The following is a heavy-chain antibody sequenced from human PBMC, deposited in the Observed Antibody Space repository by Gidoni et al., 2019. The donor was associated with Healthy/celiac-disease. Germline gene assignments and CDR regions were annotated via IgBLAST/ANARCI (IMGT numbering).Heavy chain of an antibody. D-gene: IGHD2-15*01. CDR3: ARRYCSGGSCYSYYFDY. J-gene: IGHJ4*02. V-gene: IGHV1-2*02. CDR1: GYTFTGYY. Sequence: QVQLVQSGAEVKKPGASVKVSCKASGYTFTGYYMHWVRQAPGQGLEWMGWINPNSGGTNYAQKFQGRVTMTRDTSISTAYMELSRLRSDDTAVYYCARRYCSGGSCYSYYFDYWGQGTLVTVSS. CDR2: INPNSGGT.